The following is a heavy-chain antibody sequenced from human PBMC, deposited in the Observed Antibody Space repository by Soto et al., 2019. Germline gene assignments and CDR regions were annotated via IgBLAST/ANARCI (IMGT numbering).Heavy chain of an antibody. CDR3: ARIWAARYYFYGLDI. CDR1: GASISGTNW. V-gene: IGHV4-4*02. Sequence: PSETLSLTCAVSGASISGTNWWTWVRQPPGKGLEWIGEISHSGNTNYNPSLMSRVTISVDKSKNQFSLKLTSVTAADTAVYFCARIWAARYYFYGLDIWGQGTTVTVSS. D-gene: IGHD2-15*01. CDR2: ISHSGNT. J-gene: IGHJ6*02.